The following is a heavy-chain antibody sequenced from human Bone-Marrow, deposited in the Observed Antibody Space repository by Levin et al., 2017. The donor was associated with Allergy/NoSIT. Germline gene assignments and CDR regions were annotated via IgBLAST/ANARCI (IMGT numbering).Heavy chain of an antibody. V-gene: IGHV3-49*04. CDR2: IRSKAYGGTT. D-gene: IGHD1-26*01. Sequence: PGGSLRLSCTVSGFTFGDSGMSWVRQAPGKGLEWVGFIRSKAYGGTTEYAASVKGRFTISRDDSKSIAHLQMNSLKTEDTAVYYCSRAIVGATVFDYWGQGTLVTVSS. CDR3: SRAIVGATVFDY. J-gene: IGHJ4*02. CDR1: GFTFGDSG.